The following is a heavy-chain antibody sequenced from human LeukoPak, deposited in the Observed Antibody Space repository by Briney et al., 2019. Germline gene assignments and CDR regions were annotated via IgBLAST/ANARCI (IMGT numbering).Heavy chain of an antibody. Sequence: SETLSLTCADYGGSFSGYYWSWIRQPPGKGLEWIGETNHSGSTNYNPSLKSRVTISVDTSKNQFSLKLSSVTAADTAVYYCARGHRVYSSCWYRDYWGQGTLVTVSS. CDR1: GGSFSGYY. V-gene: IGHV4-34*01. CDR2: TNHSGST. D-gene: IGHD6-13*01. CDR3: ARGHRVYSSCWYRDY. J-gene: IGHJ4*02.